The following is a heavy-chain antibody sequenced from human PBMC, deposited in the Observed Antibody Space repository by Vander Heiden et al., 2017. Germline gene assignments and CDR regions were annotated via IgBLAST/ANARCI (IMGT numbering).Heavy chain of an antibody. CDR2: ISSRGSTI. CDR1: GFTFCDYY. Sequence: QVPLVESGGGLVTPGGSLRLSCAASGFTFCDYYMSWIRQAPGKGLEWVSYISSRGSTIYYADSVKGRFTISRDNAKNSLYLQMNSLRAEDTAVYYCARSIPVVLAARLFDYWGQGTLVTVSS. D-gene: IGHD6-6*01. CDR3: ARSIPVVLAARLFDY. J-gene: IGHJ4*02. V-gene: IGHV3-11*01.